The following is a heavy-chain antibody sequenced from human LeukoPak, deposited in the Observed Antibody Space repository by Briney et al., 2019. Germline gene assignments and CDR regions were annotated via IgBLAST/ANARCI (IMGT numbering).Heavy chain of an antibody. Sequence: GGSLRLSCAASGFTFSSYGMHWVRQAPGKGLEWVAVISYGGSNKYYADSVKGRFTISRDNSKNTLYLQMNSLRAEDTTLYYCARDNSYSSPSPFDYWGQGTLVTVSS. V-gene: IGHV3-30*03. CDR2: ISYGGSNK. J-gene: IGHJ4*02. D-gene: IGHD6-6*01. CDR3: ARDNSYSSPSPFDY. CDR1: GFTFSSYG.